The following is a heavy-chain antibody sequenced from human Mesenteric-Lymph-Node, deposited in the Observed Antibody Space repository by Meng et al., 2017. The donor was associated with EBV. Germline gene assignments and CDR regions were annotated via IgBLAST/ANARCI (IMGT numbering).Heavy chain of an antibody. CDR3: ARDGLRFFHSGTYAGGY. V-gene: IGHV1-69*01. CDR2: IIPIFGTS. J-gene: IGHJ4*02. D-gene: IGHD3-10*01. CDR1: GVTFSSYA. Sequence: QVQVVQAGAEVKKAGSSVKLSCKASGVTFSSYAISWVRQAPGQGLEWMGGIIPIFGTSNYAQKFQGRVTITADESTSTAYMELSGLRSDDTAVYYCARDGLRFFHSGTYAGGYWGQGTLVTVSS.